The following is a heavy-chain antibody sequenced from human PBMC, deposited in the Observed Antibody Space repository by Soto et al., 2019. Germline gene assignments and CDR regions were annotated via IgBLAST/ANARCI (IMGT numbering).Heavy chain of an antibody. J-gene: IGHJ6*02. CDR1: GGSISSRGYY. CDR2: ISYGGST. CDR3: ARLSSDWNGGMDV. D-gene: IGHD6-19*01. Sequence: PSETLSLTCTVSGGSISSRGYYWNWVRQSPGKGLEWVGSISYGGSTYFNPALKSRAIISVDTSRTQFSLKLTSVTAADTAVYYCARLSSDWNGGMDVWGQGTTVTVSS. V-gene: IGHV4-39*01.